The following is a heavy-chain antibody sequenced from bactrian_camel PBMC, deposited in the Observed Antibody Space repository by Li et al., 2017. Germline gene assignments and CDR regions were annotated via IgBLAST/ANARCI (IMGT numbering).Heavy chain of an antibody. J-gene: IGHJ4*01. V-gene: IGHV3S53*01. CDR1: GRTRGVGC. CDR2: IDGAGDA. D-gene: IGHD3*01. Sequence: QVQLVESGGGSVQAGESLRLSCAASGRTRGVGCMAWFRRFPGGKDREGVAGIDGAGDATYADSVKGRFTISRDNAKNILYLQMNSLKPEDTAIYYCEAKRGGRCPIWGDLSYNYLGQGTQVTVS. CDR3: EAKRGGRCPIWGDLSYNY.